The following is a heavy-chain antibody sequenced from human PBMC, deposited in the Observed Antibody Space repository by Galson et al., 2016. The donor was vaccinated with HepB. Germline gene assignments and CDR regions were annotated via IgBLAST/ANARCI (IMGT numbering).Heavy chain of an antibody. CDR1: GFTFSYYA. Sequence: LRLSCAASGFTFSYYAIHWVRQAPGKGLEWVAVISYDGSNKNYADSVKGRFTISRDNSKNMLYLQMNSLRAEDTAVYYCARSVWRWRGMDVWGQGTTVTVSS. J-gene: IGHJ6*02. CDR2: ISYDGSNK. V-gene: IGHV3-30*04. CDR3: ARSVWRWRGMDV. D-gene: IGHD2-21*01.